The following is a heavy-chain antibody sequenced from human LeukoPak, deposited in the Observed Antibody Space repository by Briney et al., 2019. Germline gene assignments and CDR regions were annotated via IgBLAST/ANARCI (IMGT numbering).Heavy chain of an antibody. J-gene: IGHJ6*02. Sequence: GGSLRLSCAASGFTFSSYAMHWVRQAPGKGLEWVAVISYDGSNKYYADSVKGRFTISRDNSKNTLYLQMNSLRAEDTAVYYCARDLDHPYDFWSGYSYYYYGMDVWGQGTTVTVSS. CDR3: ARDLDHPYDFWSGYSYYYYGMDV. CDR2: ISYDGSNK. CDR1: GFTFSSYA. V-gene: IGHV3-30*04. D-gene: IGHD3-3*01.